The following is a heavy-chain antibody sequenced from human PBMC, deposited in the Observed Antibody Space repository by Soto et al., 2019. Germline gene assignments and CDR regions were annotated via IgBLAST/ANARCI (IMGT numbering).Heavy chain of an antibody. CDR2: IWFDGSKK. CDR3: ARDRLVPYGYGMDV. D-gene: IGHD2-2*01. CDR1: GFTFSIYW. Sequence: GGSLRLSCAASGFTFSIYWMTWVRQAPGKGLEWVALIWFDGSKKYYVDSVKGRFAVSRDNSKNTLYLQMNSLRVEDTAVYYCARDRLVPYGYGMDVWGQGTTVTVSS. V-gene: IGHV3-33*08. J-gene: IGHJ6*02.